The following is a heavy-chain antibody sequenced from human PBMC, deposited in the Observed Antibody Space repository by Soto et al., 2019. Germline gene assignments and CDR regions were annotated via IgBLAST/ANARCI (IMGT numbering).Heavy chain of an antibody. Sequence: QVQLEQSGAEVKKPGSSVKVSCKTSGGTFSNSAISWVRQAPGQGLEWMGGIMPIFRTPDYAQKFQDRVTITAEESTSTVDMELRGLRSDDTAVYYCARDKDRLQLGGNYYYILDVWGQGTTVTVSS. CDR1: GGTFSNSA. CDR2: IMPIFRTP. CDR3: ARDKDRLQLGGNYYYILDV. J-gene: IGHJ6*02. V-gene: IGHV1-69*12. D-gene: IGHD1-1*01.